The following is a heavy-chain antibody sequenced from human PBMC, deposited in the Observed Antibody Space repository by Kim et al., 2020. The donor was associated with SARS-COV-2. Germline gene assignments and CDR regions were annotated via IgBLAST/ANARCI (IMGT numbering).Heavy chain of an antibody. Sequence: GGSLRLSCAASGFTFSNYGMHWVRQAPGKGLEWVAVIWYDGSKNYYTDSVKGRFTISRDNSKNTLYLQMNSLRAEDTAMYYCASPLYCGGGSCYLWGQGTLVTVSS. CDR3: ASPLYCGGGSCYL. J-gene: IGHJ4*02. CDR2: IWYDGSKN. CDR1: GFTFSNYG. D-gene: IGHD2-15*01. V-gene: IGHV3-33*01.